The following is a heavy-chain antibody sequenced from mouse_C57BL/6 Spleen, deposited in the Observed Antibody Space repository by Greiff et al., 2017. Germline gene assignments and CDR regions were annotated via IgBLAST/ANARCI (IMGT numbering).Heavy chain of an antibody. J-gene: IGHJ4*01. D-gene: IGHD1-1*01. CDR2: INPNNGGT. CDR1: GYTFTDYN. CDR3: ARSYYSSRKGLFYYDMGY. V-gene: IGHV1-22*01. Sequence: VQLQQSGPELVKPGASVKMSCKASGYTFTDYNMHWVKQSHGKSLEWIGYINPNNGGTSYNQKFKGKATLTVNKSSSTAYMELRSLTSEDSAVYYWARSYYSSRKGLFYYDMGYWGQGTSVTVSS.